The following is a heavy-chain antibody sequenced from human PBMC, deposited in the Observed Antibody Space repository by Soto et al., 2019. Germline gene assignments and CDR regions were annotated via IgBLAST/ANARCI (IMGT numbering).Heavy chain of an antibody. Sequence: VQLVESGGGVVQPGRSLRLSCAASGFTFSDYAMHWVRQAPGKGLEWVAVVSHDGRNTHYADSVKGRFTISRDSTENQVSLEMTSLRAEDMAVYFWARGGRQWLVTSDFNYGGQGALVTVSS. D-gene: IGHD6-19*01. V-gene: IGHV3-30*03. CDR2: VSHDGRNT. CDR3: ARGGRQWLVTSDFNY. CDR1: GFTFSDYA. J-gene: IGHJ4*02.